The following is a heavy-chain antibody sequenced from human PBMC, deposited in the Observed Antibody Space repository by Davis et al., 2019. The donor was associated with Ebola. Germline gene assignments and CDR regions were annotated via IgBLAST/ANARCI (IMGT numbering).Heavy chain of an antibody. J-gene: IGHJ4*02. CDR1: GYTFTDYY. CDR2: IAPSGDFT. V-gene: IGHV1-46*01. D-gene: IGHD3-3*01. CDR3: ARALDRLLDFDY. Sequence: ASVQDSCKASGYTFTDYYMNWVRQAPGQGLEWMGIIAPSGDFTRFAPKFQGRITLTTYKSTNTVYMELTSLKSEDTAVYYCARALDRLLDFDYWGQGTLVTVSS.